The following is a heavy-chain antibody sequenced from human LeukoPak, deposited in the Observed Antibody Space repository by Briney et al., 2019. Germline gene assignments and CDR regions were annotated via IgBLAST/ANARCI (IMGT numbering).Heavy chain of an antibody. V-gene: IGHV1-46*01. CDR3: ARELRDSGYDLGHYYYYYGMDV. Sequence: ASVKVSCKASGYTFASYYMHWVRQAPGQGLEWMGIINPSGGSTSYAQKFQGRVTMTRDTSTSTVYMELSSLRSEDTAVYYCARELRDSGYDLGHYYYYYGMDVWGKGTTVTVSS. J-gene: IGHJ6*04. CDR1: GYTFASYY. CDR2: INPSGGST. D-gene: IGHD5-12*01.